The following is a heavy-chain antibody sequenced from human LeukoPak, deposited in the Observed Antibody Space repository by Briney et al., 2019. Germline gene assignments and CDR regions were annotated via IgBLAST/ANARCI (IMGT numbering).Heavy chain of an antibody. CDR3: ARVYQLLYTNWFDP. CDR2: IYHSGST. J-gene: IGHJ5*02. D-gene: IGHD2-2*02. V-gene: IGHV4-38-2*02. Sequence: SETLSLTCTVSGYSISSGYYWGWIRQPPGKGLEWIGSIYHSGSTYYNPSLKSRVTISVDTSKNQFSLKLSSVTAADTAVYYCARVYQLLYTNWFDPWGQGTLVTVSS. CDR1: GYSISSGYY.